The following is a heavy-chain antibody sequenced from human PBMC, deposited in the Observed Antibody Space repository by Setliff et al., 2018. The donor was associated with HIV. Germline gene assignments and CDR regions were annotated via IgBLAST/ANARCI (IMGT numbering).Heavy chain of an antibody. CDR2: IFSNDEK. V-gene: IGHV2-26*01. J-gene: IGHJ4*02. D-gene: IGHD3-10*01. CDR1: GFSLSSPRMG. Sequence: SGPTLVNPTETLTLTCTVSGFSLSSPRMGVSWIRQPPGKALEWLAHIFSNDEKSYTTSLKGRLAISKDTSKSQVVLTMTNMDPVDTATYYCARRAREYYFDYWGQGTLVTVSS. CDR3: ARRAREYYFDY.